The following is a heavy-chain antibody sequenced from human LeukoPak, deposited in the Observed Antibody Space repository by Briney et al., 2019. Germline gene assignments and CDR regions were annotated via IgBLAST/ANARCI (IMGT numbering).Heavy chain of an antibody. CDR1: GYTLTELS. CDR3: ATAFHQRYDFWSGYADY. Sequence: ASVKVSCKVSGYTLTELSMHWVRQAPGKGLEWMGGFDPEDGGTIYAQKFQGRVTMTEDTSTDTAYMELSSLRSEDTAVYYCATAFHQRYDFWSGYADYWGQGTLVTVSS. D-gene: IGHD3-3*01. V-gene: IGHV1-24*01. J-gene: IGHJ4*02. CDR2: FDPEDGGT.